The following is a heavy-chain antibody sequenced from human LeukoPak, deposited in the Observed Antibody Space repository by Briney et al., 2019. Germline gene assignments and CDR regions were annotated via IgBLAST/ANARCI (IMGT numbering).Heavy chain of an antibody. J-gene: IGHJ4*02. D-gene: IGHD2-21*02. V-gene: IGHV3-33*01. CDR3: AREGAYCGGDCYSFFDS. Sequence: PGGSLRLSCAASGFTFSSYGMHWVRQAPGKGLEWVAVIWYDGSKRDYADSVKGRFTISRDNSKNTLYLQMNSLRAEDTAVYYCAREGAYCGGDCYSFFDSWGQGSLVTVSS. CDR2: IWYDGSKR. CDR1: GFTFSSYG.